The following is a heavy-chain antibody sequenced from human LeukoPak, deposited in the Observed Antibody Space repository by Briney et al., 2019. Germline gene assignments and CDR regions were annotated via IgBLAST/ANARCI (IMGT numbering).Heavy chain of an antibody. V-gene: IGHV1-69*05. Sequence: ASVKVSCKASGGTFSSYAISWVRQAPGQGLEWMGGIIPIFGTASYAQKFQGRVTITTDESTSTAYMELSSLRSEDTAVYYCVVLGAYYYYYMDVWGKGTTVTVSS. D-gene: IGHD4/OR15-4a*01. J-gene: IGHJ6*03. CDR3: VVLGAYYYYYMDV. CDR1: GGTFSSYA. CDR2: IIPIFGTA.